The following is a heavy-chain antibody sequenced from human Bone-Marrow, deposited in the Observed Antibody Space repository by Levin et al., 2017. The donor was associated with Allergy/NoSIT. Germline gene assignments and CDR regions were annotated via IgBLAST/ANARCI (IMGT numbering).Heavy chain of an antibody. CDR1: SFPLLLFFF. V-gene: IGHV4-38-2*01. CDR3: ARALTLTLVPVTFFDF. D-gene: IGHD3-22*01. J-gene: IGHJ4*02. CDR2: IYHSGAT. Sequence: LSLPFPFSSFPLLLFFFWGWIRQSPGKGLEWIGSIYHSGATHYNPSLKSRVTLSLSPSKKQFSLELTSVSAADTAVYFCARALTLTLVPVTFFDFWGQGILVTASS.